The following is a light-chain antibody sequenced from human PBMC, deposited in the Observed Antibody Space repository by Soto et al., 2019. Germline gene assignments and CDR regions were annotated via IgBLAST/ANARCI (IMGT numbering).Light chain of an antibody. Sequence: QSVLTQPPSVSGAPGQRVTISCTGSSSNIGAGYDVHWYQQLPGTAPKLLISGNSNRPSGVPDRFSGSKSGTSASLAITGLQAEDEADYSCQSYDSSVSKVVFGGGTKLTVL. V-gene: IGLV1-40*01. CDR1: SSNIGAGYD. CDR3: QSYDSSVSKVV. J-gene: IGLJ2*01. CDR2: GNS.